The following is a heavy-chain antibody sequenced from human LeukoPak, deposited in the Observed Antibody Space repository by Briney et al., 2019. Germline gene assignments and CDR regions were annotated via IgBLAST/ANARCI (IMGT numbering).Heavy chain of an antibody. CDR3: VKGGWADF. J-gene: IGHJ4*02. CDR1: GFTSGRYW. Sequence: GGPLRLSCAASGFTSGRYWMSWVRQPPGKGLEWVANIKDDGSAQFYAASVKGRFTISRDNAKNSLFLHMNSLRADDTALYYCVKGGWADFWGQGTLVTVSS. V-gene: IGHV3-7*03. CDR2: IKDDGSAQ. D-gene: IGHD6-19*01.